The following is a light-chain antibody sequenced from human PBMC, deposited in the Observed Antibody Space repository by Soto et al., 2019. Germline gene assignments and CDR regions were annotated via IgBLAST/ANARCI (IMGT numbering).Light chain of an antibody. J-gene: IGKJ1*01. CDR2: LGS. Sequence: DIVMTQSPLSLPVTPGEPASISCRSSQSLLHSNGYNYLDWYLRKPGQSPQLLIYLGSNRASGVPDRFSGSGSGTDFTLKISGVEAEDVGVYYCMQALQTPPTFGQGTKVDIK. CDR3: MQALQTPPT. V-gene: IGKV2-28*01. CDR1: QSLLHSNGYNY.